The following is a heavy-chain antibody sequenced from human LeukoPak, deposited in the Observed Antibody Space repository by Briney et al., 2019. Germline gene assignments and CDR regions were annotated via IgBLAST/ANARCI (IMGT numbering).Heavy chain of an antibody. D-gene: IGHD3-3*01. V-gene: IGHV3-30*02. J-gene: IGHJ6*03. Sequence: GGSLRLSCAASGFTFSSYAMHWVRQAPGKGLEWVAFIRYDGSNKYYADSVKGRFTISRDNSKNTLYLQMNSLRAEDTAVYYCARDRLQYYDFWSGYVSDYYMDVWGKGTTVTVSS. CDR1: GFTFSSYA. CDR2: IRYDGSNK. CDR3: ARDRLQYYDFWSGYVSDYYMDV.